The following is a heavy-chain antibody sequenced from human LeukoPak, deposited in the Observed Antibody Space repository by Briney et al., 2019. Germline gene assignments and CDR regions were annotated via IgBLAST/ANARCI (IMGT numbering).Heavy chain of an antibody. D-gene: IGHD1-26*01. CDR1: GGSISSSSYY. J-gene: IGHJ6*02. Sequence: SETLSLTCTVSGGSISSSSYYWGWIRQPPGKGLEWIGSIYYSGSTYYNPSLKSRVTISVDTSKSQFSLKLSSVTPADTAVYYCARRRGSYYSDGMDVWGQGTTVTVS. CDR2: IYYSGST. V-gene: IGHV4-39*01. CDR3: ARRRGSYYSDGMDV.